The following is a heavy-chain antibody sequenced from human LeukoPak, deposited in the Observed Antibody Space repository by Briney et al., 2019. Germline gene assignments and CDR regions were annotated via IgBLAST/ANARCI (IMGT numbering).Heavy chain of an antibody. V-gene: IGHV4-61*02. CDR1: GGSISSGSYY. J-gene: IGHJ6*02. Sequence: SQTLSLTCTVSGGSISSGSYYWSWIRQPAGKGLEWIGRIYTSGSTNYNPSLKSRVTISVDTSKNQFSLKLSSVTAADTAVYYCARGYFWSGSRYGMDVWGQGTTVIVSS. CDR3: ARGYFWSGSRYGMDV. CDR2: IYTSGST. D-gene: IGHD3-3*01.